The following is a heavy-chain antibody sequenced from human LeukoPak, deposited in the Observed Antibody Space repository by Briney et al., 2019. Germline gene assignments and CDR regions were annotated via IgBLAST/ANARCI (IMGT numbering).Heavy chain of an antibody. CDR2: IKQDGSVT. CDR1: GFTFSSYW. V-gene: IGHV3-7*01. D-gene: IGHD3-16*01. Sequence: GGSLRLSCAASGFTFSSYWMSWVRQAPGKGLEWVANIKQDGSVTYYVDSVKGRFTISRDNAKNSVYLQMNSLRAEDTAVYYCARADRLGAALLASFDYWGQGTLVTVSS. CDR3: ARADRLGAALLASFDY. J-gene: IGHJ4*02.